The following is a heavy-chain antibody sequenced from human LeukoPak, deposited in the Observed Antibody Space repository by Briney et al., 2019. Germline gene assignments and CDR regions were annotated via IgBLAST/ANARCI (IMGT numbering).Heavy chain of an antibody. Sequence: GGSLRLSCAASGFTFSSFWMYWVRQAPGKGLEWVANIKPDGSDKYYVDSVKGRFTISRDNSKKSLYLQMNSLRVEDTAVYYCAKDYLLQQLILEGWFDPWGQGILVTVSS. CDR3: AKDYLLQQLILEGWFDP. J-gene: IGHJ5*02. D-gene: IGHD6-13*01. CDR1: GFTFSSFW. V-gene: IGHV3-7*05. CDR2: IKPDGSDK.